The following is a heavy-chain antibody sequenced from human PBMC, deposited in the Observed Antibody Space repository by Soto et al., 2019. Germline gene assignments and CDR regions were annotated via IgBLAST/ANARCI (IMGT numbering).Heavy chain of an antibody. V-gene: IGHV4-39*01. CDR1: GGSISSSSYY. J-gene: IGHJ5*02. CDR2: IYYSGST. CDR3: ARPSRAVLNSALMAPWFDP. D-gene: IGHD2-8*01. Sequence: SSETLSLTCTVSGGSISSSSYYWGWIRQPPGKGLEWIGCIYYSGSTYYNPSLKSRVTISVDTSKNQFSLKLSSVTAADTAVYYCARPSRAVLNSALMAPWFDPWGQGTLVTVSS.